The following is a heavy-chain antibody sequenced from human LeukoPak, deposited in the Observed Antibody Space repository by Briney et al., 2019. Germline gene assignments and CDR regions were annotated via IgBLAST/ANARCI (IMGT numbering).Heavy chain of an antibody. CDR2: INSDGSST. D-gene: IGHD5-18*01. J-gene: IGHJ4*02. V-gene: IGHV3-74*01. Sequence: PGGSLRLSCAASGFSFSTYWMYWVHQAPGKGLVWVSRINSDGSSTSYADSVKGRFTISRDNAKNTLYLQMNSLRAEDSAIYYCATGFTGLVHWGQRTLVTVSS. CDR1: GFSFSTYW. CDR3: ATGFTGLVH.